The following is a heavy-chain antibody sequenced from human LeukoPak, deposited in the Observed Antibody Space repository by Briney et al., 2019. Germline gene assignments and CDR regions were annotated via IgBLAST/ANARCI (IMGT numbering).Heavy chain of an antibody. J-gene: IGHJ3*02. V-gene: IGHV5-51*01. Sequence: GESLKISCKGSGYSFTSYWIGWVRQMPGKGLEWMGIIYPGDSDTRYSPSFQGQVTISADKSISTAYLQWSSLKASDTAMYYCARPGHYGSGSYGDESFDIWGQGTMVTVSS. CDR3: ARPGHYGSGSYGDESFDI. CDR1: GYSFTSYW. D-gene: IGHD3-10*01. CDR2: IYPGDSDT.